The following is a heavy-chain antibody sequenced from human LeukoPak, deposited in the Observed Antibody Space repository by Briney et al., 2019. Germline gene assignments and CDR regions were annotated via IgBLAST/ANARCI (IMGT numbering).Heavy chain of an antibody. CDR3: ARRFRDAFDI. Sequence: SVKVYCKASGGTFSRYAISWVRQAPGQGLEWMGGIIPIFGTANYAQKFQGRVTITTDESTSTAYMELSSLRSEDTAVYYCARRFRDAFDIWGQGTMVTVSS. J-gene: IGHJ3*02. V-gene: IGHV1-69*05. CDR2: IIPIFGTA. D-gene: IGHD3-3*01. CDR1: GGTFSRYA.